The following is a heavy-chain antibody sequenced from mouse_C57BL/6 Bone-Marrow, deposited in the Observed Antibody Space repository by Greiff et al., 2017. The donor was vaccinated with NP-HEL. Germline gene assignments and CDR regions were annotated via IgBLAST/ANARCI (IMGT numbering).Heavy chain of an antibody. Sequence: EVQVVESGGDLVKPGGSLKLSCAASGFTFSSYGMSWVRQTPAKRLEWVATISSGGSYTYYLDSVKGRFTFSIDNSKNTMYLQMSSLKSEDTAMYYCAIHGNANAMDYWGQGTSVTVSS. CDR3: AIHGNANAMDY. D-gene: IGHD2-1*01. CDR2: ISSGGSYT. V-gene: IGHV5-6*01. J-gene: IGHJ4*01. CDR1: GFTFSSYG.